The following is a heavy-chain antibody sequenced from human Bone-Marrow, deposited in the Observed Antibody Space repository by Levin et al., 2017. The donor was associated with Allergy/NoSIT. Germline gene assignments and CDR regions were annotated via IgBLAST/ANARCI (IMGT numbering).Heavy chain of an antibody. CDR2: ISHSGST. CDR1: GGSISGSNW. CDR3: ARDHGDYDSSGYYFDY. J-gene: IGHJ4*02. Sequence: SETLSLTCAVSGGSISGSNWWSWVRQPPGKGLEWIGEISHSGSTNYNPSLESRVTMSLDKSKNQFSLKLISVTAADTAVYYCARDHGDYDSSGYYFDYWGQGTLVTVSS. V-gene: IGHV4-4*02. D-gene: IGHD3-22*01.